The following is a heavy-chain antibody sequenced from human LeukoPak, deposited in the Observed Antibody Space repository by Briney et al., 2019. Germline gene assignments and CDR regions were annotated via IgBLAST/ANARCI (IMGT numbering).Heavy chain of an antibody. V-gene: IGHV3-30*02. CDR1: GFTFSSYG. CDR2: IRYDGSNK. J-gene: IGHJ4*02. D-gene: IGHD5-18*01. CDR3: AKDVETAMVSDY. Sequence: GGSLRLSCAASGFTFSSYGMHWVRQAPGKGLEWVAFIRYDGSNKYYADSVKGRFTISRDNSKNTLYLQMNSLRAEDTAVYYCAKDVETAMVSDYWGQGTLVTVSS.